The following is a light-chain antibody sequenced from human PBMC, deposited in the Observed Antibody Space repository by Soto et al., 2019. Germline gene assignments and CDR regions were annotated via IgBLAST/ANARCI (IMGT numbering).Light chain of an antibody. Sequence: DIQMTQSPSSLSASVGDRVTITCRASRSIGNYLNWYQQKPESASKLLIFLTSSLQSGVPSRFSGSGSGTDFTLTISSLQPEDFATYYCQQSYSTPYSFGQGTKLEIK. CDR1: RSIGNY. CDR2: LTS. V-gene: IGKV1-39*01. J-gene: IGKJ2*01. CDR3: QQSYSTPYS.